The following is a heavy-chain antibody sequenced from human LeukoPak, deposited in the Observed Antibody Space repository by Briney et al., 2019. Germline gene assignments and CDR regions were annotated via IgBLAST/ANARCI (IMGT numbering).Heavy chain of an antibody. D-gene: IGHD4-17*01. CDR2: INWNGGST. CDR1: GFTFDDYG. V-gene: IGHV3-20*04. CDR3: ARGHIDYAFDC. J-gene: IGHJ4*02. Sequence: GGSLRLSCAASGFTFDDYGMSGVRQAPGKGLEWVSGINWNGGSTGYADSVKGRFTISRDNAKKSLDLQMNSLRAEDTALYYCARGHIDYAFDCWGQGTLVTVSS.